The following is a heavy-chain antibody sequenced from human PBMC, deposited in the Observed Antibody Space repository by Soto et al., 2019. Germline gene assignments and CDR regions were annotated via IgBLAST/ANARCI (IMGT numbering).Heavy chain of an antibody. CDR2: ISYDGSNK. V-gene: IGHV3-30*18. J-gene: IGHJ1*01. CDR1: GFTFSSYG. Sequence: QVQLVESGGGVVQPGRSLRLSCADSGFTFSSYGMHWVRQAPGKGLEWVAVISYDGSNKYYADSVKGRFTISRDNSKNTLYLQMNSLRAEDTAVYYCAKGISSSWYRAEYFQHWGQGTLVTVSS. D-gene: IGHD6-13*01. CDR3: AKGISSSWYRAEYFQH.